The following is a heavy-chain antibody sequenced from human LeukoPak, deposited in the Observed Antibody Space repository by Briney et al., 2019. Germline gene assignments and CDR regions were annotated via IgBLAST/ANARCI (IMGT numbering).Heavy chain of an antibody. CDR3: ARALATMFFDY. J-gene: IGHJ4*02. CDR1: GGSLTNYY. Sequence: PSETLSLTCTVSGGSLTNYYWTWLRQPPGEGLEWIGYIDYSGRANYSPSLKSRVTISLDTSNNQFSLKFNSVTAADTAVYYCARALATMFFDYWGQGTLVTVST. D-gene: IGHD5-12*01. CDR2: IDYSGRA. V-gene: IGHV4-59*12.